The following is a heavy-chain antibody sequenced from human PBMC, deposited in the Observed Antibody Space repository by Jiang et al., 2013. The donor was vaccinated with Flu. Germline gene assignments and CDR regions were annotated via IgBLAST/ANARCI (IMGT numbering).Heavy chain of an antibody. D-gene: IGHD6-19*01. CDR1: GFTFSSYR. Sequence: QLLESGGGLVKPGESLRLSCAASGFTFSSYRMHWVRQAPGKGLEWVSSISSSSSYIHYADSVKGRFTISRDNAKNSLCLQMNSLRAEDAAVYYCARGAVTGTSKFDYWGQGTLVTVSS. V-gene: IGHV3-21*01. CDR3: ARGAVTGTSKFDY. J-gene: IGHJ4*02. CDR2: ISSSSSYI.